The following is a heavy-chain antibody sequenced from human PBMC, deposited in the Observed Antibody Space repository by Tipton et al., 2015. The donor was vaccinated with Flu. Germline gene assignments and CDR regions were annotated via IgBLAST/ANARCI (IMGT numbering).Heavy chain of an antibody. CDR2: ISWNSDDL. D-gene: IGHD4-11*01. CDR1: GFTFDDYA. Sequence: SLRLSCAASGFTFDDYAMHWVRQAPGKGLEWVSRISWNSDDLGYADSVKGRFTISRDNAKNSLYLQMNNLRPEDMALYYCAKPSTTVTTPFFDYWGHGTLVTVSS. J-gene: IGHJ4*01. V-gene: IGHV3-9*03. CDR3: AKPSTTVTTPFFDY.